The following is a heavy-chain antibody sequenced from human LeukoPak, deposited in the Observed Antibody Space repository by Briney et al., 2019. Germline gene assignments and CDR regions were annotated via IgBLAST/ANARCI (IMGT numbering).Heavy chain of an antibody. CDR1: GFTFSSYA. CDR3: ARGYSSGHDAFDI. J-gene: IGHJ3*02. D-gene: IGHD6-19*01. V-gene: IGHV3-21*01. Sequence: PWGSLRLSCAASGFTFSSYAMSWVRQAPGKGLEWVSSISSSSSFTYYADSVKGRFTISRDDSKNTLYLQMNSLRAEDTAVYYCARGYSSGHDAFDIWGQGTMVTVSS. CDR2: ISSSSSFT.